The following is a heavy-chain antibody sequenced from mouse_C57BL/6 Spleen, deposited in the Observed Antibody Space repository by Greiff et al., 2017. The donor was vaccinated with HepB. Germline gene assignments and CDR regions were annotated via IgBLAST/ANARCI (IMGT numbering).Heavy chain of an antibody. CDR1: GYTFTEYT. D-gene: IGHD2-4*01. CDR3: ARHEDRYDYDAWFAY. CDR2: FYPGSGSI. Sequence: VQGVESGAELVKPGASVKLSCKASGYTFTEYTIHWVKQRSGQGLEWIGWFYPGSGSIKYNEKFKDKATLTADKSSSTVYMELSRLTSEDSAVYFCARHEDRYDYDAWFAYWGQGTLVTVSA. V-gene: IGHV1-62-2*01. J-gene: IGHJ3*01.